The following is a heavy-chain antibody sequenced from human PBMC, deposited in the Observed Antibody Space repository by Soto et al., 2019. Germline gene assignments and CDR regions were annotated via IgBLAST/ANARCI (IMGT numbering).Heavy chain of an antibody. V-gene: IGHV4-59*08. CDR2: IYYSGST. Sequence: SETLSLTCTVSGGSVSSYYWSWIRQPPGKGLEWIGYIYYSGSTNYNPSLKSRVTISVDTSKNQFSLKLSSVTAADTAVYYCARRYSSSFDFWGQGTMVTVSS. CDR1: GGSVSSYY. CDR3: ARRYSSSFDF. D-gene: IGHD6-13*01. J-gene: IGHJ4*02.